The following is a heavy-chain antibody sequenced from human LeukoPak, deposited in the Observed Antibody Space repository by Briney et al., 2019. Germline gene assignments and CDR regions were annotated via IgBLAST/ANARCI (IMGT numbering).Heavy chain of an antibody. D-gene: IGHD3-3*01. CDR2: ISSSSSYI. V-gene: IGHV3-21*01. CDR1: GFTFSSYA. Sequence: GGSLRLSCAASGFTFSSYAMSWVRQATGKGLEWVSSISSSSSYIYYADSVKGRFTISRDKAKNSLYLQMNSLRADDTAVYYCARDSSYLLEPDAFDIRGQGAMVTVSS. CDR3: ARDSSYLLEPDAFDI. J-gene: IGHJ3*02.